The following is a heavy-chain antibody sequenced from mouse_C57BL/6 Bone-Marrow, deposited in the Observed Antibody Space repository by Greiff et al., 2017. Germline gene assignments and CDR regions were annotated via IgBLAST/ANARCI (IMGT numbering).Heavy chain of an antibody. J-gene: IGHJ2*01. V-gene: IGHV14-1*01. D-gene: IGHD1-1*01. CDR2: IDPEDGDT. Sequence: VQLQQSGAELVRPGASVKLFCTASGFNIKDYYMHWVKQRPEQGLEWIGRIDPEDGDTEYAPKFQGKATMTADTSSNTAYLQLSSLTSEDTAVYYSTTGYYYGSRGGNYFDYWSQGTTLTVST. CDR3: TTGYYYGSRGGNYFDY. CDR1: GFNIKDYY.